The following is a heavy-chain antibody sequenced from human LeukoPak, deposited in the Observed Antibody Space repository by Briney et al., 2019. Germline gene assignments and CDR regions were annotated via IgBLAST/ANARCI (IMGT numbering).Heavy chain of an antibody. CDR1: GGSISSYY. J-gene: IGHJ4*02. D-gene: IGHD7-27*01. Sequence: SESLSLTCTVSGGSISSYYWSWIRQPPGKGLEWIGYIYYSGSTNYNPSLKSRVTISVDTSKNQFSLKLSSVTAADTAVYYCAREGPNWEYYFGYWGQGTLVTVSS. V-gene: IGHV4-59*12. CDR3: AREGPNWEYYFGY. CDR2: IYYSGST.